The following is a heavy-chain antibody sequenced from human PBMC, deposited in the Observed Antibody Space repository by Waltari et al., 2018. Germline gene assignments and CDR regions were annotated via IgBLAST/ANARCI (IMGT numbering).Heavy chain of an antibody. D-gene: IGHD3-10*01. Sequence: QLQLQESGPGLVKPSETMSLTCTVPGGSISSSSYYWGWIRQPQGKGLECIGSIYYSGSTYYNPSLKSRVTISVDTSKNQFSLKLSSVTAADTAVYYCARVRPGGLLWFGELFLPYFDYWGQGTLVTVSS. CDR2: IYYSGST. J-gene: IGHJ4*02. V-gene: IGHV4-39*07. CDR1: GGSISSSSYY. CDR3: ARVRPGGLLWFGELFLPYFDY.